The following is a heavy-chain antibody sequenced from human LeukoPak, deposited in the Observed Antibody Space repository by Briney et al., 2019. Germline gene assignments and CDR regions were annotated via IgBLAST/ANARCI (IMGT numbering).Heavy chain of an antibody. D-gene: IGHD3-3*01. Sequence: SETLSLTCTVSADFNNSYYWSWVRQPAGKGREWLGRFHTGGNTNYNPALMSRVTMSVDTSKNQFSLRLTSMTAADTAVYYFASSFAVAGYYQGMDVWGQGTTVTVSS. V-gene: IGHV4-4*07. CDR3: ASSFAVAGYYQGMDV. CDR2: FHTGGNT. J-gene: IGHJ6*02. CDR1: ADFNNSYY.